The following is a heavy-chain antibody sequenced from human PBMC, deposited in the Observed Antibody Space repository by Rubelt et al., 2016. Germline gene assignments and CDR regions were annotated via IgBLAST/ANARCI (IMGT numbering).Heavy chain of an antibody. CDR3: ARDKRPRAAAGHVAFDI. V-gene: IGHV3-33*01. D-gene: IGHD6-13*01. CDR1: GFTFSSYG. J-gene: IGHJ3*02. Sequence: GFTFSSYGMHWVRQAPGKGLEWVAVIWYDGSNKYYADSVKGRFTISRDNSKNTLYLQMNSLRAEDTAVYYCARDKRPRAAAGHVAFDIWGQGTMVTVSS. CDR2: IWYDGSNK.